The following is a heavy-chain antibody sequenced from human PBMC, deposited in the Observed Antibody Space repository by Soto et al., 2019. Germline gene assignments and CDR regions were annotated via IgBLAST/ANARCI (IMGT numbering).Heavy chain of an antibody. D-gene: IGHD5-12*01. CDR3: ARGGYSCYDFPDYYHYYMYV. Sequence: SETLSLTCTVSGGSVSSGSYYWSWIRQPPGKGLEWIGYIYYSGSTNYNPSLKSRVTISVDTSKNQFSLKLSSVTAADTAVYYCARGGYSCYDFPDYYHYYMYVWGQGSTVPVSS. J-gene: IGHJ6*03. CDR1: GGSVSSGSYY. CDR2: IYYSGST. V-gene: IGHV4-61*01.